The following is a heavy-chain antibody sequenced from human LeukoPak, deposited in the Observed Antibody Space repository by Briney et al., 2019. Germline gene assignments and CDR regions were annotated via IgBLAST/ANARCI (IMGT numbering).Heavy chain of an antibody. V-gene: IGHV4-59*01. Sequence: PSETLSLTCTVSGGSISSYYWSWIRQPPGKGLEWIGYIYYSGNTSYNPSLKSRVTISVDTSKNQFSLKLSSVTAADTAVYYCARGVYIRTSWFDPWGRGTLVTVSS. CDR1: GGSISSYY. CDR3: ARGVYIRTSWFDP. CDR2: IYYSGNT. D-gene: IGHD5/OR15-5a*01. J-gene: IGHJ5*02.